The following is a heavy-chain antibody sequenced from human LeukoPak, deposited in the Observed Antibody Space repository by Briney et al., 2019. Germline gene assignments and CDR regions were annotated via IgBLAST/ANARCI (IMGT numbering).Heavy chain of an antibody. CDR3: AKDRFPHGSGTTYYFDY. D-gene: IGHD3-10*01. CDR1: EFTFSSYG. V-gene: IGHV3-30*18. J-gene: IGHJ4*02. CDR2: ISYDGSNE. Sequence: GGSLRLSCAASEFTFSSYGIHWVRQAPGKGLEWVAVISYDGSNEYYADSVKGRFTISRDNSKNTLYLQMNSLRGEDTAMYYCAKDRFPHGSGTTYYFDYWGQGTLVTVSS.